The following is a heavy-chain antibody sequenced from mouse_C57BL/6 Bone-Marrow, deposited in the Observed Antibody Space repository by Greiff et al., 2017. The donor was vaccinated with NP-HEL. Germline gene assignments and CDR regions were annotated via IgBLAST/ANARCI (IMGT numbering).Heavy chain of an antibody. V-gene: IGHV1-55*01. Sequence: QVHVKQPGAELVKPGASVKMSCKASGYTFTSYWITWVKQRPGQGLEWIGDIYPGSGSTNYNEKFKSKATLTVDTSSSTAYMQLSSLTSEDSAVYYCARRRFNYGSSFYAMDYWGQGTSVTVSS. J-gene: IGHJ4*01. CDR2: IYPGSGST. CDR3: ARRRFNYGSSFYAMDY. CDR1: GYTFTSYW. D-gene: IGHD1-1*01.